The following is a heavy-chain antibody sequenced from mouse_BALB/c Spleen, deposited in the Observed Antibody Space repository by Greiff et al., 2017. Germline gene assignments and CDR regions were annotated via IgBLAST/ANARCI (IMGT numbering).Heavy chain of an antibody. V-gene: IGHV5-12-1*01. CDR3: ARLTTVVAPMDY. CDR1: GFAFSSYD. Sequence: EVQLVESGGGLVKPGGSLKLSCAASGFAFSSYDMSWVRQTPEKRLEWVAYISSGGGSTYYPDTVKGRFTISRDNDKNTLYLQMSSLKSEDTAMYYCARLTTVVAPMDYWGQGTSVTVSS. J-gene: IGHJ4*01. CDR2: ISSGGGST. D-gene: IGHD1-1*01.